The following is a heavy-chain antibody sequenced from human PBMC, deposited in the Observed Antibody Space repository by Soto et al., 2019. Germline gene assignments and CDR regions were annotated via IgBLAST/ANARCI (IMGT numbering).Heavy chain of an antibody. CDR1: GFTFSSYA. J-gene: IGHJ4*02. CDR3: AKNPFSYCLGFDY. D-gene: IGHD5-18*01. Sequence: EVQLLESGGGLVQPGGSLRLSCAASGFTFSSYAMSWVRPAPGKGLEWVSDISGSGGSTYYADSVKGRFTISRDNSKNTLYLQMISLRAEDTAVYYCAKNPFSYCLGFDYWGQGTLVTVSS. CDR2: ISGSGGST. V-gene: IGHV3-23*01.